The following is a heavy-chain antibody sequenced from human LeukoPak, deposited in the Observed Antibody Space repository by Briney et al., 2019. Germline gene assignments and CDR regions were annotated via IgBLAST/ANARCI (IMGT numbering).Heavy chain of an antibody. J-gene: IGHJ5*02. CDR3: ARDSISAALFDL. CDR1: GFTFSNYW. V-gene: IGHV3-7*01. Sequence: GGSLRLSCAASGFTFSNYWMSWVRQAPGKGLEWVANIKQDGSEKYYVDSVKGRFAISRDNAKNSLYLQMNSLRAEDTAVYYCARDSISAALFDLWGQGTLITVSS. CDR2: IKQDGSEK. D-gene: IGHD2/OR15-2a*01.